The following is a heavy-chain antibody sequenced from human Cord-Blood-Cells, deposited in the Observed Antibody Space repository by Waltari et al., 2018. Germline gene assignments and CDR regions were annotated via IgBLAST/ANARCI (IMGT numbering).Heavy chain of an antibody. CDR1: GFPFSSYW. Sequence: EVQLVESGGGVVQPGGSLRLSWAASGFPFSSYWMHWVRQAPGKGLVWVSRINSDGSSTSYADSVKGRFTISRDNAKNTLYLQMNSLRAEDTAVYYCARDHVGATNDYWGQGTLVTVSS. J-gene: IGHJ4*02. CDR3: ARDHVGATNDY. CDR2: INSDGSST. V-gene: IGHV3-74*01. D-gene: IGHD1-26*01.